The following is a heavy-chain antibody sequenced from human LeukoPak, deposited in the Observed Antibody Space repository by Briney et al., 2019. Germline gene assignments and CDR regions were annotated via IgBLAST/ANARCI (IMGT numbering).Heavy chain of an antibody. Sequence: SGGSLRLSCAASGFTFSSYWMSWVRQAPGKGPEWVANIKQDGSEKYYVDSVKGRFTISRDNAKNSLYLQMNSLRAEDTAVYYCAREGYCSSTSCYKFLGYWGQGTLVTVSS. CDR2: IKQDGSEK. J-gene: IGHJ4*02. CDR3: AREGYCSSTSCYKFLGY. CDR1: GFTFSSYW. V-gene: IGHV3-7*01. D-gene: IGHD2-2*02.